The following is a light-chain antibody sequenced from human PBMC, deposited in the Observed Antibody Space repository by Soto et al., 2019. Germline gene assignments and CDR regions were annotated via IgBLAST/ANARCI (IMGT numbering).Light chain of an antibody. V-gene: IGKV3-20*01. CDR1: QSVSSSY. CDR2: GAS. Sequence: EIVLTQCPGTLSLSPGERATLTCRASQSVSSSYLGWYQQKLGQAPRLLIYGASSRATGIPDRFSGSGSGTDFTLTISRLEPEDFAVYYCQQYGSSPQPFGQGTKVDIK. CDR3: QQYGSSPQP. J-gene: IGKJ1*01.